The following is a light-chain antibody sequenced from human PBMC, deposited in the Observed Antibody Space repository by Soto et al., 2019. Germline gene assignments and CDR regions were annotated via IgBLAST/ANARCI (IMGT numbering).Light chain of an antibody. CDR2: GSS. V-gene: IGKV3-20*01. CDR3: QQFPGSPPAFT. CDR1: QSVDSRH. J-gene: IGKJ2*01. Sequence: LTQSPGTLSLSPGERATLSCRATQSVDSRHLTWFQQKPGQAPRLLIYGSSIRAPGIPDRFSGSGSGTDFSLTISKVEPEDFAFSYCQQFPGSPPAFTFAKGTKLEL.